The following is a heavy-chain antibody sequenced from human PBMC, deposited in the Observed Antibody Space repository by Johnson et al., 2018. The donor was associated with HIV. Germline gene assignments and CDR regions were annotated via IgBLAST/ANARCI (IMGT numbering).Heavy chain of an antibody. Sequence: VQLVESGGGLVQPGGSLRLSCAASGFTFSSYWMSWVRQAPGKGLEWVANIKQDGSESYYVDSVKGRFTISRDNAKNSLYLQMNSLRAEDTAVYYCARVGGSWMLDAFDIWGQGTVVTVSS. CDR1: GFTFSSYW. CDR3: ARVGGSWMLDAFDI. CDR2: IKQDGSES. V-gene: IGHV3-7*01. D-gene: IGHD3-10*01. J-gene: IGHJ3*02.